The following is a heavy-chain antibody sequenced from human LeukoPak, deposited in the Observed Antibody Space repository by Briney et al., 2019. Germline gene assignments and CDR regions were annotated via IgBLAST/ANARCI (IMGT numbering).Heavy chain of an antibody. CDR1: GYTFTGYY. CDR3: ARSSRNGYSSGWYGDY. Sequence: GASVKVSCKASGYTFTGYYMHWVRQAPGQGLEWMGWINPNSGGTNYAQKFQGRVTMTRDTSISTAYMELSRLRSDDTAVYYCARSSRNGYSSGWYGDYWGQGTLVTVPS. D-gene: IGHD6-19*01. J-gene: IGHJ4*02. CDR2: INPNSGGT. V-gene: IGHV1-2*02.